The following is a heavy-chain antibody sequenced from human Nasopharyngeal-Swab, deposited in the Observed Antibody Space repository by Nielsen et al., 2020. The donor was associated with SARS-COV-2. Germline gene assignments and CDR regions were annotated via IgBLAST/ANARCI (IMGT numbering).Heavy chain of an antibody. CDR3: ARWSTISRFFDF. D-gene: IGHD1-26*01. Sequence: SETLSLTCTVSGGSISSYYWSWIRQPPGKELEWIGNFYYSGSTNYSPSLKSRVTISADTSKNQFSLKLTTVTAADTAVYYCARWSTISRFFDFWGQGTQVTVSS. CDR1: GGSISSYY. CDR2: FYYSGST. J-gene: IGHJ4*02. V-gene: IGHV4-59*01.